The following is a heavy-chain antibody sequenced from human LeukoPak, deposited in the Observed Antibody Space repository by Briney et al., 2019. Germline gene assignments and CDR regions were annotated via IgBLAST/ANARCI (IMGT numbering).Heavy chain of an antibody. Sequence: GSLRLSCAASGFIFNNYGLIGVGQAPGKGLEWVSAISNDGGGTQYADFVKGRYTISRDNSKITLFLQMSSLRAEDTALYFCAKGSSGYFADLWGQGTLVTVSS. J-gene: IGHJ5*02. D-gene: IGHD3-22*01. V-gene: IGHV3-23*01. CDR3: AKGSSGYFADL. CDR1: GFIFNNYG. CDR2: ISNDGGGT.